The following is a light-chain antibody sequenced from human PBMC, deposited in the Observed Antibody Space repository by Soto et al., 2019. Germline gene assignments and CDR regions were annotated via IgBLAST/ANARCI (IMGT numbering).Light chain of an antibody. CDR3: GTWDSSLSFV. CDR2: DNN. CDR1: SSNIGNNY. V-gene: IGLV1-51*01. J-gene: IGLJ1*01. Sequence: VLTQPPSVSAATGQKVTISCSGSSSNIGNNYVSWYQHLPGTAPKVLIYDNNKRPSGVPDRFSGSKSGTSATLGITGLQTGDEADYYCGTWDSSLSFVFGTGTKVTVL.